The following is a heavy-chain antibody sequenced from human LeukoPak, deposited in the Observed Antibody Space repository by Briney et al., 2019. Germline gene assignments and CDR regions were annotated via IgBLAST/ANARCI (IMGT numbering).Heavy chain of an antibody. D-gene: IGHD3-10*01. CDR1: GFTFSTYA. Sequence: GGSLRLSCVASGFTFSTYAMSCVRQAPAKGLEWVSTITGSGGSTYYADSVKGRFTISRDDSKNTLYLQMNSLRADDTALYYCARDLVPTGSGTYYPSWGQGTPVTVSS. J-gene: IGHJ5*02. CDR3: ARDLVPTGSGTYYPS. V-gene: IGHV3-23*01. CDR2: ITGSGGST.